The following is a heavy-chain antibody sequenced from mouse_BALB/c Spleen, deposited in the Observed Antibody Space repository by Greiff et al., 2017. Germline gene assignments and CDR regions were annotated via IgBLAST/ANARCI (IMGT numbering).Heavy chain of an antibody. CDR3: ASYGNYPFAY. Sequence: VQLVESGPGLVQPSQSLSITCTVSGFSLTSYGVHWVRQSPGKGLEWLGVIWSGGSTDYNAAFISRLSISKDNSKSQVFFKMNSLQANDTAIYYCASYGNYPFAYWGQGTLVTVSA. CDR1: GFSLTSYG. J-gene: IGHJ3*01. CDR2: IWSGGST. D-gene: IGHD2-1*01. V-gene: IGHV2-2*02.